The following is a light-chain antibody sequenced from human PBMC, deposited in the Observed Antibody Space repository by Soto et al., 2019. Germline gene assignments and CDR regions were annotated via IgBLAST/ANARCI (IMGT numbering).Light chain of an antibody. CDR1: QSVSSGY. V-gene: IGKV3-20*01. Sequence: EVVMRQSPATLSVSPGEGATLSCRASQSVSSGYLAWYQQKRGQTPRLLIYETSTSAAGIPDRFSGSGSGADFTLTISRLEPEDFAVYYCQQFSSYPLTFGGGTKVDIK. J-gene: IGKJ4*01. CDR3: QQFSSYPLT. CDR2: ETS.